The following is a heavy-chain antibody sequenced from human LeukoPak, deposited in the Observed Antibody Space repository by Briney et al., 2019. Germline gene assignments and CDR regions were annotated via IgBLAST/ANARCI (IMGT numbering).Heavy chain of an antibody. Sequence: SETLSLTCTVSGGSISSSSYYWGWIRQPPGKGPEWIGSIYYSGSTYYNPSLKSRVTISVDTSKNQFSLKLSSVTAADTAVYYCARPNVGVRGVPTWFDYWGQGTLVTVSS. V-gene: IGHV4-39*01. D-gene: IGHD3-10*01. CDR3: ARPNVGVRGVPTWFDY. CDR1: GGSISSSSYY. CDR2: IYYSGST. J-gene: IGHJ4*02.